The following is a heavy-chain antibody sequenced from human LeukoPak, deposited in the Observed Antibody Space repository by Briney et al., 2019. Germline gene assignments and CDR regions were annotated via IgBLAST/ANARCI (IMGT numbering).Heavy chain of an antibody. CDR1: GFSFSSFS. CDR2: VSGGTRFT. J-gene: IGHJ4*02. CDR3: ARDLGYSSGPNY. V-gene: IGHV3-21*01. Sequence: SLRLSCAPSGFSFSSFSMNWVRYAPGQGLDWISYVSGGTRFTYYVDSVKGRVTISKDNAKNSMYLQINTLRAEDTAVYYCARDLGYSSGPNYWGQGTRVTVSS. D-gene: IGHD6-19*01.